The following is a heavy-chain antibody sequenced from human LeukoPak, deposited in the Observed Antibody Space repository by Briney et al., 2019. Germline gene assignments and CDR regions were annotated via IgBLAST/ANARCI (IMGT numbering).Heavy chain of an antibody. Sequence: GRSLRLSCAASGFTFSSYDMHWVRQATGKGLGWVSAIGTAGDTYYPGSVKGRFTISRENAKNSLYLQMNSLRAGDTAVYYCARGYYYDSSGYQDFSSPRGEGYYFDYWGQGTLVTVSS. CDR1: GFTFSSYD. D-gene: IGHD3-22*01. J-gene: IGHJ4*02. CDR2: IGTAGDT. CDR3: ARGYYYDSSGYQDFSSPRGEGYYFDY. V-gene: IGHV3-13*01.